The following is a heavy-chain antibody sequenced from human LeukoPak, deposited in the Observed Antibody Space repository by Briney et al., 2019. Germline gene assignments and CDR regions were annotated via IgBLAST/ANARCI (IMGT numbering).Heavy chain of an antibody. CDR2: IISSGSDT. D-gene: IGHD1-1*01. V-gene: IGHV3-11*03. CDR3: AWVGHNHAFDI. J-gene: IGHJ3*02. Sequence: PGGSLRLSCAASGLFVRDYYITCTRQAPGKGLEWISYIISSGSDTNYADSVWGRITVSRDSAQNSLHLQMDSLRADDTDVYYCAWVGHNHAFDIWGQGTVVTVSS. CDR1: GLFVRDYY.